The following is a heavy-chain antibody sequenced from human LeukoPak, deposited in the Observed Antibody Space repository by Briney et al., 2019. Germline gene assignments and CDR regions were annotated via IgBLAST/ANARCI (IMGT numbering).Heavy chain of an antibody. CDR2: IYYSGST. CDR3: AGHHYDSSGYSD. J-gene: IGHJ4*02. V-gene: IGHV4-30-4*01. D-gene: IGHD3-22*01. Sequence: PSETLSLTCTVSGGSFSSGDYYWSWIRQPPGKGLEWIGYIYYSGSTYYNPSLKGRVTISVDTSKNQFSLKLSSVTAADTAVYYCAGHHYDSSGYSDWGQGTLVTVSS. CDR1: GGSFSSGDYY.